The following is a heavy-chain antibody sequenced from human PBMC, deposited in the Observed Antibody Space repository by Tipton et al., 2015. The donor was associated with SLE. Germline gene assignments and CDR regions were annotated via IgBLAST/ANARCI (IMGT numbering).Heavy chain of an antibody. J-gene: IGHJ3*01. V-gene: IGHV4-34*01. CDR3: ATVDYFDSGDAFDF. CDR2: ITHSGST. D-gene: IGHD3-22*01. Sequence: TLSLTCAVYGGSFSAFSWSWIRQSPGKGLEWIGEITHSGSTNYNPSLKSRVTISVDTSKNQFSLKLTSVTAADTAVYYCATVDYFDSGDAFDFWGHGSMVTVSP. CDR1: GGSFSAFS.